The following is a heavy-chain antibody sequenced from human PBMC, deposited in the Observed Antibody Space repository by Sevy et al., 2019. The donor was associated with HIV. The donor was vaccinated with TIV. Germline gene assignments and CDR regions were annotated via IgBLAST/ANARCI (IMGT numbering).Heavy chain of an antibody. CDR2: VRSKGDGGTA. Sequence: GGSLRLSCAASGFSFSDAWLSWVRQVPGKGLERVGRVRSKGDGGTAEYAAPVKGRFTIARDDSKNTMYVQMNNLKNEDTGIYYCTTEGADWGQGTLVTVSS. V-gene: IGHV3-15*01. CDR3: TTEGAD. J-gene: IGHJ1*01. CDR1: GFSFSDAW.